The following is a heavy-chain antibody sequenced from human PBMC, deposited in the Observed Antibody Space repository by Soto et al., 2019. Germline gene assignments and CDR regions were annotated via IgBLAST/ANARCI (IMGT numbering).Heavy chain of an antibody. V-gene: IGHV3-21*06. J-gene: IGHJ6*02. Sequence: GGSLRLSCSASGFTFSDENMSWVRQVPGKGLEWVSGISGGGRYIFYADSVQGRFSISRDNAKNSLFLEMNSLRVEDTAVYYCARASDCHSTSCFFPPHVWGQGTTVTVSS. CDR1: GFTFSDEN. CDR3: ARASDCHSTSCFFPPHV. D-gene: IGHD2-2*01. CDR2: ISGGGRYI.